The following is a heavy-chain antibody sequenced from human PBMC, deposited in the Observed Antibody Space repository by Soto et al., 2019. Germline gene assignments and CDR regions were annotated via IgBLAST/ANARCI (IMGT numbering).Heavy chain of an antibody. CDR1: GFTFSSCA. J-gene: IGHJ6*02. Sequence: EVHLLESGGALVQPGGSLRLSCAASGFTFSSCAMGWVRQAPGKGLEWVSDIIDSGGSTYYADAVKGRFTISRDNSKSTLYLQMNSLRAEDTAVYYCGKGRSYYYYYGVDVWGQGTMITVSS. V-gene: IGHV3-23*01. CDR2: IIDSGGST. D-gene: IGHD1-26*01. CDR3: GKGRSYYYYYGVDV.